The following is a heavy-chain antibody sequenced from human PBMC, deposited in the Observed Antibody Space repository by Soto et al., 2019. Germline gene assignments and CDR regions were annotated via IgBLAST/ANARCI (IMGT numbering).Heavy chain of an antibody. J-gene: IGHJ6*02. Sequence: PGGSLRLSCAASGFTFSSYAMSWVRQAPGKGLEWVSAISGSGGSTYYADSVKGRFTISRDNSKNTLYLQMNSLRAEDTAVYYCAKDPYSSSPAGRYYYGMDVWGQGTTVTVSS. D-gene: IGHD6-13*01. CDR1: GFTFSSYA. CDR2: ISGSGGST. CDR3: AKDPYSSSPAGRYYYGMDV. V-gene: IGHV3-23*01.